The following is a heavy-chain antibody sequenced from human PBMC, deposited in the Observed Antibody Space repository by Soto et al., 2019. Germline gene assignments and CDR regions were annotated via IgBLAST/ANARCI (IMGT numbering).Heavy chain of an antibody. Sequence: SETLSLTCAVSGASVSSTYWRSWVRQPPGKGPEWIGVINHRGSANYNPSLNGRVTIHGDSSKSQSSLAVTSVTAADTAVYYCARRIVATETFDDWGQGTLVTVSS. D-gene: IGHD5-12*01. CDR1: GASVSSTYW. J-gene: IGHJ4*02. CDR2: INHRGSA. CDR3: ARRIVATETFDD. V-gene: IGHV4-4*02.